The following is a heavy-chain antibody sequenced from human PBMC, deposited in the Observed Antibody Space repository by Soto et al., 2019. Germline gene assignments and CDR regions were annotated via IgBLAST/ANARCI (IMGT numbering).Heavy chain of an antibody. CDR1: GFTFSSYE. D-gene: IGHD3-22*01. CDR3: ARAYYYDSSGYPFDY. CDR2: ISSSGSTI. V-gene: IGHV3-48*03. J-gene: IGHJ4*02. Sequence: QAGGSLRLSCADSGFTFSSYEMNWVRQAPGKGLEWVSYISSSGSTIYYADSVKGRFTISRDNAKNSLYLQMNSLRAEDTAVYYCARAYYYDSSGYPFDYWGQGTLVTVSS.